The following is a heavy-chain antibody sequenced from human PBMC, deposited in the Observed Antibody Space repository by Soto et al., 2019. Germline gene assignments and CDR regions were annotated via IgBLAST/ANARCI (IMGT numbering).Heavy chain of an antibody. CDR3: ARGNLPRRAHHAWFGP. J-gene: IGHJ5*02. CDR2: ISAYTGNT. CDR1: GYTFSSYA. D-gene: IGHD1-1*01. Sequence: QVQLVQSGAEVKKPGASVKVSCKASGYTFSSYAIIWVRQAPGQGLEWMGWISAYTGNTNYAQTLQGRVNLTTDTFTSTAYMELRSLRSNDTAVYYCARGNLPRRAHHAWFGPWGQGTLVTVSS. V-gene: IGHV1-18*01.